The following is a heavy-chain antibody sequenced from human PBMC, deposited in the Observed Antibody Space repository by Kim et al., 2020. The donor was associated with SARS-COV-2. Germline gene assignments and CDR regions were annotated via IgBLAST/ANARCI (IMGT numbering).Heavy chain of an antibody. Sequence: YNPSLKSRVTISVDTSKNQFSLKRTSVSAADTAMYYCARDLDTTMGDAFDIWGQGTMVTVSS. D-gene: IGHD5-18*01. J-gene: IGHJ3*02. V-gene: IGHV4-59*01. CDR3: ARDLDTTMGDAFDI.